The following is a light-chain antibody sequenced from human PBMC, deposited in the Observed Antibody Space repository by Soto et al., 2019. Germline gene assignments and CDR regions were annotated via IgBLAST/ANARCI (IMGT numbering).Light chain of an antibody. CDR2: RDD. Sequence: QSALTQPPSASGTPGQRVTISCYGSSSNIGSNYVFWYQHLPGTAPKLLISRDDQRPSGVPDRFSGSKSDTSASLAISGLRSEDEADYYCSAWDDSLTGWVFGGGTKLTVL. CDR3: SAWDDSLTGWV. V-gene: IGLV1-47*01. CDR1: SSNIGSNY. J-gene: IGLJ3*02.